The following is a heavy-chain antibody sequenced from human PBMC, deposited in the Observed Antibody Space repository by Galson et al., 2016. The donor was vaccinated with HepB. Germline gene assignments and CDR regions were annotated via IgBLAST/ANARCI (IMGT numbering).Heavy chain of an antibody. V-gene: IGHV3-7*03. Sequence: SLRLSCAASAFTFSTYWMSWVRQAPGKGLEWVANINQDGSEKSYVDSVKGRSTISRDNAKNSLFLQMTSLRVEDTALYYCARGHSAGYLTTWIDSWGQGTLGTVSS. CDR3: ARGHSAGYLTTWIDS. J-gene: IGHJ4*02. D-gene: IGHD3-9*01. CDR1: AFTFSTYW. CDR2: INQDGSEK.